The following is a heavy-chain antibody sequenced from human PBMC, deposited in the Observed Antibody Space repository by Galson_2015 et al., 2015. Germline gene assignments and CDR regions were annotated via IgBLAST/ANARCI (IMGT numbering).Heavy chain of an antibody. D-gene: IGHD1-1*01. Sequence: LRLSCAASGFIFSIHDMSWVRQAPGKGLEWVSAIRGSGTTYYADSVKGRFTISRDTSKNTLYLQMNSLRAEDSAVYYCAKPLIPTQSYSDCWGQGTLVTVSS. CDR3: AKPLIPTQSYSDC. J-gene: IGHJ4*02. CDR2: IRGSGTT. V-gene: IGHV3-23*01. CDR1: GFIFSIHD.